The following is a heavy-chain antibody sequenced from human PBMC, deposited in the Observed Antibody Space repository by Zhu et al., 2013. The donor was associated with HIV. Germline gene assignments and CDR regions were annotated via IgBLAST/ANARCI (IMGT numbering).Heavy chain of an antibody. V-gene: IGHV1-69*01. Sequence: VQLVQSGAEVKKPGSSVKVSCKASGGTFSSYAISWVRQAPGQGLEWMGGIIPIFGTANYAQKFQGRVTITADESTSTAYMELSSLRSEDTAVYYCASAIFGVVRGPRGWFDPWGQGTLVTVSS. D-gene: IGHD3-3*01. CDR1: GGTFSSYA. J-gene: IGHJ5*02. CDR3: ASAIFGVVRGPRGWFDP. CDR2: IIPIFGTA.